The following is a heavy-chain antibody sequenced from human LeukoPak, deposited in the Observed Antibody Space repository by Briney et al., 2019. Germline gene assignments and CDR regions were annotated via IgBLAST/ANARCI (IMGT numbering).Heavy chain of an antibody. J-gene: IGHJ4*02. D-gene: IGHD2/OR15-2a*01. V-gene: IGHV3-74*01. CDR3: TSFFETN. Sequence: GGSLRLSCAASRFIFTNYWIHWVRQAPGKGLVWVSHVNNGGSATSYADSVKGRFTISRDSAKNTVYLHMNSLRVEDTAVYYCTSFFETNWGQGTLVTVSS. CDR2: VNNGGSAT. CDR1: RFIFTNYW.